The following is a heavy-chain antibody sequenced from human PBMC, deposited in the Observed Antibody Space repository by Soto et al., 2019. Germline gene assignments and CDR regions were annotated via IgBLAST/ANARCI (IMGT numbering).Heavy chain of an antibody. J-gene: IGHJ6*02. CDR1: GFTFSGSA. Sequence: EVQLVESGGGLVQPGGSLKLSCAASGFTFSGSAMHWVRQASGKGLEWVGRIRSQANSYATAYAASVKGRFTISRDDSKNTAYLQMNSLKTEDTAVYYCRGSSGWPRGYDYGMDVWGQGTTVTVSS. CDR2: IRSQANSYAT. CDR3: RGSSGWPRGYDYGMDV. V-gene: IGHV3-73*02. D-gene: IGHD6-19*01.